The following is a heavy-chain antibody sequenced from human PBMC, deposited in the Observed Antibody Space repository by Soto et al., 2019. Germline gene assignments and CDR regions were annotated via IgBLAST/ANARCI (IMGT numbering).Heavy chain of an antibody. CDR3: ARSPRLTSSLVYYYYYGMDV. Sequence: QVQLQQWGAGLLKPSETLSLTCAVYGGSFSGYYWSWIRQPPGKGLEWIGEINHSGSTNYNPSLKSRVTISVDTSKNQFSLKLSSVTAADTAVYYCARSPRLTSSLVYYYYYGMDVWGQGTTVTVSS. D-gene: IGHD3-9*01. CDR1: GGSFSGYY. CDR2: INHSGST. V-gene: IGHV4-34*01. J-gene: IGHJ6*02.